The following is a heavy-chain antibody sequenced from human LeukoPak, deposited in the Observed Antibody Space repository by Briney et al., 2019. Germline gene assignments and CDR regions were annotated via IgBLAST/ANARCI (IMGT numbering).Heavy chain of an antibody. CDR3: ARDRIVVVPAAIRFHWFDP. Sequence: ASVKVSCKASGYTFTGYYMHWLRQAPGQGLEWMGGINPNSGGTNYAQKFQGRVTMTRDTSISTAYMELSRLRSDDTAVYYCARDRIVVVPAAIRFHWFDPWGQGTLVTVSS. J-gene: IGHJ5*02. CDR1: GYTFTGYY. V-gene: IGHV1-2*02. D-gene: IGHD2-2*01. CDR2: INPNSGGT.